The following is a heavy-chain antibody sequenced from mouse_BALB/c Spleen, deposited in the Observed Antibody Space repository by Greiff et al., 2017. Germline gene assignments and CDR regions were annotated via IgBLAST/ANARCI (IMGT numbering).Heavy chain of an antibody. CDR1: GFSLTSYG. V-gene: IGHV2-9*02. CDR3: AREGPYGNYAAWFAY. J-gene: IGHJ3*01. Sequence: VQLQESGPGLVAPSQSLSITCTVSGFSLTSYGVHWVRQPPGKGLEWLGVIWAGGSTNYNSALMSRLSISKDNSKSQVFLKMNSLQTDDTAMYYCAREGPYGNYAAWFAYWGQGTLVTVSA. D-gene: IGHD2-10*02. CDR2: IWAGGST.